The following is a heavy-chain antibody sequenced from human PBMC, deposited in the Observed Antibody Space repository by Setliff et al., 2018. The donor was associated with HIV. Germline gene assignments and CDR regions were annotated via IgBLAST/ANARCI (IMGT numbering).Heavy chain of an antibody. J-gene: IGHJ4*02. CDR2: IHYNEKT. CDR3: ASALYYNFRSAYYVTPYYFDY. D-gene: IGHD3-3*01. V-gene: IGHV4-39*01. CDR1: GGSASNSRYY. Sequence: PSETLSLTCTVSGGSASNSRYYWAWIRQPPGKGLEYIGSIHYNEKTYYSPSLKSRVTISIDTSKNQFSLNLTSVTAADSAVYYCASALYYNFRSAYYVTPYYFDYWGQGTLVTVSS.